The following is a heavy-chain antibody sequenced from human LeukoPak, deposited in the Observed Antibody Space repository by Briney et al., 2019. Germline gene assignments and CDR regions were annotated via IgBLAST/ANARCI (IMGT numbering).Heavy chain of an antibody. CDR2: IKQDGNEK. CDR1: GFTFSSYW. CDR3: ARDPKRRDGYNYH. V-gene: IGHV3-7*01. Sequence: TGGSLRLSCAASGFTFSSYWMSWVRQAPGKGLEWVANIKQDGNEKYYVDSVKGRFTISRDNAKNSLYLQMNSLRAENTAVYYCARDPKRRDGYNYHWGQGTLVTVSS. D-gene: IGHD5-24*01. J-gene: IGHJ4*02.